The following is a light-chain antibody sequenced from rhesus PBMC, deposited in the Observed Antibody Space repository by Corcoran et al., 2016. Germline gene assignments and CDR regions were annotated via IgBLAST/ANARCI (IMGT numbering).Light chain of an antibody. Sequence: DIQMTQSPSSLSASVGDRVTITCRASQGISSYLNWYQQKPGKAPKLLFDYANRLESGVPSRFSGSGSGTEFTLTISSLQPEDFATYYCQQYNSLPLTFGGGTKVELE. CDR1: QGISSY. V-gene: IGKV1-32*01. CDR2: YAN. CDR3: QQYNSLPLT. J-gene: IGKJ4*01.